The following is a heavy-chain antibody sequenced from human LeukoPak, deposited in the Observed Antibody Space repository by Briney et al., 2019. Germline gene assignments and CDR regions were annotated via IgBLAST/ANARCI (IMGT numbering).Heavy chain of an antibody. CDR2: ISRTGNSI. CDR1: GFTLSSYE. CDR3: ARGPYSSNWYVDY. J-gene: IGHJ4*02. V-gene: IGHV3-48*03. D-gene: IGHD6-13*01. Sequence: PGGSLRLSCAASGFTLSSYEMNWVRLAPGKGLEWISYISRTGNSIYYADSVKGRFTISRDSAKNSLYLQMNSLRAEDTAVYYCARGPYSSNWYVDYWGQATLVTVAS.